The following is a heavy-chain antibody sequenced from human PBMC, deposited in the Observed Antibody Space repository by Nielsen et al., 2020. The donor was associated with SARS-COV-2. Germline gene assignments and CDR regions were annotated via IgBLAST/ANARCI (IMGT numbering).Heavy chain of an antibody. Sequence: SETLSLTCTVSGGSISSSSYYWGWIRQPPGKGLEWIGSIYYSGSTYYNPSLKSRVTISVDTSNTQFSLKLNSVTAADTAVYYCARGQDAYYYMDVWGEGTTVTVSS. CDR2: IYYSGST. J-gene: IGHJ6*03. D-gene: IGHD2-15*01. V-gene: IGHV4-39*01. CDR3: ARGQDAYYYMDV. CDR1: GGSISSSSYY.